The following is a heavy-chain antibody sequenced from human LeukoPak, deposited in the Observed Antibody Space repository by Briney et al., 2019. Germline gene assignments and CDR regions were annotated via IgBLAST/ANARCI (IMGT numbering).Heavy chain of an antibody. CDR3: ARVNCRDPDTGCSIDY. D-gene: IGHD1-1*01. J-gene: IGHJ4*02. CDR1: GFTVSSNY. CDR2: IYSGGST. Sequence: GGSLRLSCAASGFTVSSNYMSWVRQAPGKGLEWVSVIYSGGSTYYADSVKGRFTISRHNSKNMLYLQMNSLRAEDTAVYYCARVNCRDPDTGCSIDYWGQGTLVTVSS. V-gene: IGHV3-53*04.